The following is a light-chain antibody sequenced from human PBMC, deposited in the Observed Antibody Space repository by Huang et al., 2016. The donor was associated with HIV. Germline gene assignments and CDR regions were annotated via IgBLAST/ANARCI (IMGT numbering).Light chain of an antibody. CDR3: QQTSSVPLT. V-gene: IGKV1-39*01. J-gene: IGKJ4*01. Sequence: DIQMTQSPSSLSASVGDRISITCRASQTSITFLNWYQQKPGKAPTLLIYAASNLKSGVSSRFSCTGSGTRFTLTVTGLLPDDFATYFCQQTSSVPLTFGGGTKVEMK. CDR1: QTSITF. CDR2: AAS.